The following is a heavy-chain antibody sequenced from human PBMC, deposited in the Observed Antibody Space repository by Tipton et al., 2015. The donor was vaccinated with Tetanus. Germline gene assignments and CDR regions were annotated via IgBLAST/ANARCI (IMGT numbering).Heavy chain of an antibody. CDR2: VYYDGSA. CDR1: GDSISSSEYY. V-gene: IGHV4-39*01. D-gene: IGHD2-2*01. J-gene: IGHJ5*02. Sequence: TQSLTCTVSGDSISSSEYYWGWIRQPPGEGLEWIASVYYDGSAYTNPSLKSRIAISIDTSGSQFSLKVHSVTAADTAFYYCTRHVVEAVPRWFDPWGQGTLVTVSS. CDR3: TRHVVEAVPRWFDP.